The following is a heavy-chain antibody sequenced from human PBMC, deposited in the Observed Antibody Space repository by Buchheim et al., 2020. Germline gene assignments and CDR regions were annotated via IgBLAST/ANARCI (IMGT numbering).Heavy chain of an antibody. V-gene: IGHV4-34*01. CDR3: ARGPSYLYSSSRGHGMDV. CDR2: INHSGST. J-gene: IGHJ6*02. D-gene: IGHD6-13*01. Sequence: QVQLQQWGAGLLKPSETLSLTCAVYGGSFSDYYWTWIRQPPGKGLEWIGEINHSGSTNYSPSLKSRVSISIDTSKNPFSLKLSSVTAADTAVYYCARGPSYLYSSSRGHGMDVWGQGTT. CDR1: GGSFSDYY.